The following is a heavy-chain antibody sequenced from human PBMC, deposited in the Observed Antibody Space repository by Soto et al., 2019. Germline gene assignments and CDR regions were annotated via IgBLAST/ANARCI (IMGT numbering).Heavy chain of an antibody. J-gene: IGHJ6*02. Sequence: QVQLVQSGAEVKKPGSSVKVSCKASGGTFGRYAISWVRQAPGQGLEWMGGIIPIPGTANYAQKFQGRVTIAADESTSTAYMELSSLRSEDTAVYYCARSQGSSTSLEIYYYYYDGMDVWGQGTTVTVSS. CDR2: IIPIPGTA. CDR3: ARSQGSSTSLEIYYYYYDGMDV. V-gene: IGHV1-69*01. CDR1: GGTFGRYA. D-gene: IGHD2-2*01.